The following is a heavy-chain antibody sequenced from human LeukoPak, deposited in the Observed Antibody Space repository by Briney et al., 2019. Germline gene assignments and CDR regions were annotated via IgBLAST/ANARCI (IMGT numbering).Heavy chain of an antibody. D-gene: IGHD3-16*01. CDR3: ARVRGDYYLDY. J-gene: IGHJ4*02. Sequence: GGSLRLSCAASGFTFSGNWMTWVRQAPGKGLEWVANIKQAGSENSYVDSVKGRFTISRDNAKNSLYLQINSLRAEDTAVYYCARVRGDYYLDYWGQGTLVTVSS. CDR1: GFTFSGNW. CDR2: IKQAGSEN. V-gene: IGHV3-7*01.